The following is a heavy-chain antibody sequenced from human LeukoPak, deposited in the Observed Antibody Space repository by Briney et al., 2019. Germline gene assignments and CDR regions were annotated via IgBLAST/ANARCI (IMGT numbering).Heavy chain of an antibody. CDR2: ISSSSSYI. CDR3: ARDGRRNYYYYYMDV. J-gene: IGHJ6*03. CDR1: GFTFSNYG. Sequence: GGSLRLSCASSGFTFSNYGMNWVRQAPGKGLEWVSAISSSSSYIYYADSVKGRFTISRDNAKNSLYLQMNSLRAEDTVVYYCARDGRRNYYYYYMDVWGKGTTVTISS. V-gene: IGHV3-21*01.